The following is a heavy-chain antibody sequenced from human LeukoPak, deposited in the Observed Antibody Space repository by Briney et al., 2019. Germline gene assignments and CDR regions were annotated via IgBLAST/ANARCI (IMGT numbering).Heavy chain of an antibody. CDR3: ARVPYYYDSSGYYYSYFDY. Sequence: GGSLRLSCAASGFTFSSYAMHWVRQAPGKGLEWVAVISYDGSNKYYADSVKGRFTISRDNSKNTLYLQMNSLRAEDTAVYYCARVPYYYDSSGYYYSYFDYWGQGTLVTVSS. CDR2: ISYDGSNK. D-gene: IGHD3-22*01. CDR1: GFTFSSYA. J-gene: IGHJ4*02. V-gene: IGHV3-30-3*01.